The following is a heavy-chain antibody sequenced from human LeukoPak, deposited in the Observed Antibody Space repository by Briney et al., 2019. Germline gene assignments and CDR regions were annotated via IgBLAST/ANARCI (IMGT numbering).Heavy chain of an antibody. CDR1: GGTFSSYA. J-gene: IGHJ6*02. CDR2: IIPIFGTA. CDR3: ARKHATAAGSPGVMDV. V-gene: IGHV1-69*13. D-gene: IGHD6-13*01. Sequence: SVKVSCKASGGTFSSYAISWVRQAPGQGLEWMGGIIPIFGTANYAQKFQGRVTITADESTSTAYMELSSLRSEDTAVYYCARKHATAAGSPGVMDVWGQGTTVTVSS.